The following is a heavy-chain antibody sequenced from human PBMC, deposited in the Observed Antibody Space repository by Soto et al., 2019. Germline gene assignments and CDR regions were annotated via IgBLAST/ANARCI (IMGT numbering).Heavy chain of an antibody. CDR3: AVAVAGPTAIGY. J-gene: IGHJ4*02. V-gene: IGHV3-74*01. Sequence: EVPLVESGGGLVQPGGSLRLSCAASGFTFSSYWMHWVRQAPGKGLVWVSRINRDESSTTYADSVKGRFTISRDNAKNTLYLQMNSLRAEDTAVYYCAVAVAGPTAIGYWGQGTLVTVSS. CDR1: GFTFSSYW. CDR2: INRDESST. D-gene: IGHD6-19*01.